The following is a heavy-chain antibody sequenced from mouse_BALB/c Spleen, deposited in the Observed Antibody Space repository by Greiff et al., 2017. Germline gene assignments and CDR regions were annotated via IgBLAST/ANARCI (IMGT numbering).Heavy chain of an antibody. D-gene: IGHD1-1*01. V-gene: IGHV5-6-4*01. CDR1: GFTFSSYT. CDR3: ARGGLLRGPYWYFDV. J-gene: IGHJ1*01. Sequence: EVKLVESGGGLVKPGGSLKLSCAASGFTFSSYTMSWVRQTPEKRLEWVATISSGGSYTYYPDSVKGRFTISRDNAKNTLFLQMTSLRSEDTAMYYCARGGLLRGPYWYFDVWGAGTTVTVSS. CDR2: ISSGGSYT.